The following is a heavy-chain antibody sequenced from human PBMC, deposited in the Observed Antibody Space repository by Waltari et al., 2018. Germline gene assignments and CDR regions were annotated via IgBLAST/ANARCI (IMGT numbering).Heavy chain of an antibody. J-gene: IGHJ4*02. D-gene: IGHD4-17*01. CDR2: ISGSGGST. CDR3: AKVGDEDDYGDYALDY. V-gene: IGHV3-23*04. CDR1: GFTFISYA. Sequence: EVQLVESGGGLVQPGGSLRLSCAASGFTFISYAMSWFRQAPGKGLEWVSAISGSGGSTYYADSVKGRFTISRDNSKNTLYLQMNSLRAEDTAVYYCAKVGDEDDYGDYALDYWGQGTLVTVSS.